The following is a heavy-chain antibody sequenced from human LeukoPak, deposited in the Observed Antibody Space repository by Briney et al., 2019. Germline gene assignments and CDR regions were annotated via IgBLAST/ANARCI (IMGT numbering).Heavy chain of an antibody. D-gene: IGHD3-9*01. CDR3: AIGSRYYDILTGSGNWFDP. Sequence: ASVKVSCKASGGTFSSYAISWVRQAPGQGLEWIGGIIPIFGTANYAQKFQGRVTITADESTSTAYMELSSLRSEDTAVYYCAIGSRYYDILTGSGNWFDPWGQGTLVTVSS. CDR1: GGTFSSYA. CDR2: IIPIFGTA. V-gene: IGHV1-69*13. J-gene: IGHJ5*02.